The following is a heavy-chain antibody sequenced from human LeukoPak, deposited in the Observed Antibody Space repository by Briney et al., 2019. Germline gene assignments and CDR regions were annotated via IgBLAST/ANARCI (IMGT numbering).Heavy chain of an antibody. D-gene: IGHD3-10*01. CDR2: IYYSGSS. V-gene: IGHV4-59*01. Sequence: SETLSLTCTVSGGSISSYYWSWIRQPPGKGLEWIGYIYYSGSSNYNPSLKSRVTISVDTSKNQFSLKLSSVTAADTAVYFCARNLWEGDYYGNNWFDPWGQGILVTVSS. CDR3: ARNLWEGDYYGNNWFDP. J-gene: IGHJ5*02. CDR1: GGSISSYY.